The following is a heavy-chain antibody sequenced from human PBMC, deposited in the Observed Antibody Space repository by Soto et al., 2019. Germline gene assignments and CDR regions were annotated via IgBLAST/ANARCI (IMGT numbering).Heavy chain of an antibody. Sequence: SVKVSCKASGGTFSSYAISWVRQAPGQGLEWMGGIIPIFGTANYAQKFQGRVTITADESTSTAYMELSSLRSEDTAVYYCARGPYGSVSCLGYYYYGMDVWGQGTTVPVSS. J-gene: IGHJ6*02. V-gene: IGHV1-69*13. CDR3: ARGPYGSVSCLGYYYYGMDV. CDR1: GGTFSSYA. D-gene: IGHD3-10*01. CDR2: IIPIFGTA.